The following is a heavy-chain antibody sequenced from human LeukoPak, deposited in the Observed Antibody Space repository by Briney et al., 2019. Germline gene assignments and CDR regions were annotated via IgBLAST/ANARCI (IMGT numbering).Heavy chain of an antibody. J-gene: IGHJ4*02. CDR2: IWYDGSNK. Sequence: GRSPRLSCAASGFTFSSYGMHWVRQAPGKGLEWVAVIWYDGSNKYYADSVKGRFTISRDNSKNTLYLQMNSLRAEDAAVYYCARAMVVADSFGYWGQGTLVTVSS. CDR1: GFTFSSYG. V-gene: IGHV3-33*01. D-gene: IGHD2-15*01. CDR3: ARAMVVADSFGY.